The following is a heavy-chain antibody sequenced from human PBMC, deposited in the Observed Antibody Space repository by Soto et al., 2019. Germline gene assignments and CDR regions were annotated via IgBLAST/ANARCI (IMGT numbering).Heavy chain of an antibody. J-gene: IGHJ3*02. CDR3: AKESPPDYVWGSYRYSPDAFDI. CDR1: GITLSSYV. Sequence: GGSLRLSCAASGITLSSYVMGWVRQAPGKGLKWVSTISGSGGSTYYADSVKGRFTISRNNSKNTLYLQMNSLRAEDTAVYYCAKESPPDYVWGSYRYSPDAFDIWGQGTMVTVSS. D-gene: IGHD3-16*02. V-gene: IGHV3-23*01. CDR2: ISGSGGST.